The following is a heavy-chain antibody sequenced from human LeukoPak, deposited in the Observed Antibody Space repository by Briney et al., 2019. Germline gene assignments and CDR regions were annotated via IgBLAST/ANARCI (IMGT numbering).Heavy chain of an antibody. J-gene: IGHJ4*02. CDR2: IASDGSST. CDR1: GFTFSSYW. CDR3: AKDMGGVAAAGTDY. Sequence: GGSLRLSCAASGFTFSSYWMNWVRQAPGKGLVWVSRIASDGSSTTYADSVKGRFSISRDNAKNTLYLQMNSLRVEDTAVYYCAKDMGGVAAAGTDYWGQGTLVTVSS. V-gene: IGHV3-74*01. D-gene: IGHD6-13*01.